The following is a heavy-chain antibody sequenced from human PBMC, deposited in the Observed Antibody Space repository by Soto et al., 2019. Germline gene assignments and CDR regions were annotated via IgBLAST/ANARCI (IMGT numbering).Heavy chain of an antibody. Sequence: ASVKVSCKASGYSFTSYGITWVRQAPGQGLEWMGWISAYNGRTNYAQKVQGRVTMTTDTSTNTAYMELRSLRSDDTAVYYCARDPVSALLPRGWFDPWGQGTLVTVSS. D-gene: IGHD3-3*01. CDR3: ARDPVSALLPRGWFDP. V-gene: IGHV1-18*04. CDR1: GYSFTSYG. J-gene: IGHJ5*02. CDR2: ISAYNGRT.